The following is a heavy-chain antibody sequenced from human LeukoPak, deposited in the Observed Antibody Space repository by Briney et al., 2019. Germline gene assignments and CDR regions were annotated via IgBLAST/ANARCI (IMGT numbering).Heavy chain of an antibody. V-gene: IGHV4-34*01. CDR2: INHSGST. D-gene: IGHD3-10*01. J-gene: IGHJ5*02. Sequence: SETLSLTCAVYGGSFSGYYWSWIRQPPGKGLEWIGEINHSGSTNYNPSLKSRVTISVDTSKNQFSLKLSSVTAADTAVYYCARAGAWQIDPWGQGTLVTVSS. CDR3: ARAGAWQIDP. CDR1: GGSFSGYY.